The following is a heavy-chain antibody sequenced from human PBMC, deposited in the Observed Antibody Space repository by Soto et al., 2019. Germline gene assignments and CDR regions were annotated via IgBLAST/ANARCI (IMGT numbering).Heavy chain of an antibody. CDR2: ISDSGRNT. CDR3: AKIFEADLQSYYYGMDV. CDR1: GFTFSNYA. Sequence: GGSLRLSCAASGFTFSNYAMIWVRQAPGKGLEYVSAISDSGRNTYYAGSVKGRFTISRDNSKNTLFLQMNSLRAEDTAVYYCAKIFEADLQSYYYGMDVWGQGTTVTVSS. D-gene: IGHD2-15*01. V-gene: IGHV3-23*01. J-gene: IGHJ6*02.